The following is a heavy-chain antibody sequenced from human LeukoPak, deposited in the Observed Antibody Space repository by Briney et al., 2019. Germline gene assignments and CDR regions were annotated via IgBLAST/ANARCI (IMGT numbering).Heavy chain of an antibody. V-gene: IGHV1-2*02. J-gene: IGHJ4*02. CDR2: IKPDSGGT. D-gene: IGHD7-27*01. Sequence: GASVKVSCKASGYTFTGYYMHWVRQAPGQGLEWVGWIKPDSGGTHYSQKFQGRVTLTTDTSIRTAYMELGGLRSDDSAVYFCARDHNWGPDYWGQGTLVTVSS. CDR3: ARDHNWGPDY. CDR1: GYTFTGYY.